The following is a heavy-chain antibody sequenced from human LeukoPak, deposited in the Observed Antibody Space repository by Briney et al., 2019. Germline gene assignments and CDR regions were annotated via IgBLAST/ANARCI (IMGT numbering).Heavy chain of an antibody. CDR1: GFTFSSYW. CDR3: ARAMYSSSWYEEY. Sequence: GGSLRLSCAASGFTFSSYWMHWVRQAPGKGLVWVSRINSDGSSTSYADSVKGRFTISRDNAKNTLYLQMNSLRAEDTAVYYCARAMYSSSWYEEYWGQGTLVTVSS. J-gene: IGHJ4*02. D-gene: IGHD6-13*01. CDR2: INSDGSST. V-gene: IGHV3-74*01.